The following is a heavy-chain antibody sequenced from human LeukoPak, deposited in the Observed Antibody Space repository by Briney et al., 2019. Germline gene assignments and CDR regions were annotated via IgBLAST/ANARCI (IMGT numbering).Heavy chain of an antibody. CDR2: ISGSGGST. Sequence: PGGSLRLSCAASGFTFSSYAMSWVRQAPGKGLEWVSAISGSGGSTYYADSVKGRFTISRGNSKNTLYLQMNSLRAEDTAVYYCATYSRSWYCFDYWGQGTLVSVSS. V-gene: IGHV3-23*01. CDR3: ATYSRSWYCFDY. CDR1: GFTFSSYA. D-gene: IGHD6-13*01. J-gene: IGHJ4*02.